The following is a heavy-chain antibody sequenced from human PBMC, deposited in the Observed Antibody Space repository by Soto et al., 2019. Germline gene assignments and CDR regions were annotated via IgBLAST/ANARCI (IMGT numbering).Heavy chain of an antibody. V-gene: IGHV3-66*01. Sequence: GGTLRLSCAASGFIVNNIFMTWVRQAPGKGLGWLSTISSDDNTYYADSVKGRFTISRDSSKNTLYLQMNSLRAEDTAVYHCARDILGGSYDFSHGGQGTLVTVS. D-gene: IGHD3-3*01. CDR2: ISSDDNT. J-gene: IGHJ1*01. CDR3: ARDILGGSYDFSH. CDR1: GFIVNNIF.